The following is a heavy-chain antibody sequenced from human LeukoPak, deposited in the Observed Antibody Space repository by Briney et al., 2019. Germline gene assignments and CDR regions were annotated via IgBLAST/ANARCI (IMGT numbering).Heavy chain of an antibody. J-gene: IGHJ4*02. CDR1: GYSFTSYW. CDR3: ARAYDYYDSSGYRTPMGY. V-gene: IGHV5-51*01. CDR2: IYPGDSDT. Sequence: GESLKISCKGSGYSFTSYWIGWVRQMPGKGLEWMGIIYPGDSDTRYSPSFQGQVTISADKSISTAYLQWSSLKASDTAMYYCARAYDYYDSSGYRTPMGYWGQGTLVTVSS. D-gene: IGHD3-22*01.